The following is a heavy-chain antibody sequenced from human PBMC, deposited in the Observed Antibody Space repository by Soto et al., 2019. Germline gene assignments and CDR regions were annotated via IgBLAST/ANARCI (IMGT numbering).Heavy chain of an antibody. V-gene: IGHV1-69*12. Sequence: QVQLVQSGAEVKKPGSSVKVSCKASGGTFSSYAISWVRQAPGQGLEWMGGIIPIFGTANYAQKFQGRVTITADEATSTAYMELSSRRSEDTAVYYCARSIPVAAGVYYYGMDVWGQGTTVTVSS. CDR1: GGTFSSYA. D-gene: IGHD6-13*01. J-gene: IGHJ6*02. CDR2: IIPIFGTA. CDR3: ARSIPVAAGVYYYGMDV.